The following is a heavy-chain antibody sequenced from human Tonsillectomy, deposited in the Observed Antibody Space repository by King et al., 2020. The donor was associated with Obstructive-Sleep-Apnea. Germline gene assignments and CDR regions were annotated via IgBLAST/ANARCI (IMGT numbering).Heavy chain of an antibody. CDR3: TSDKRAVAAICFVRYYGMDV. CDR1: GFIFGDCA. Sequence: VQLVESGGGLVQPGRSLRLSCTASGFIFGDCAMSWFRQAPGKGLEWVGFIRSKAFGGTTEYAASVEGRFTISRDDSKSIPYLEMNSPNTEDTALYYCTSDKRAVAAICFVRYYGMDVWGQGTTVTVSS. D-gene: IGHD6-19*01. V-gene: IGHV3-49*03. J-gene: IGHJ6*02. CDR2: IRSKAFGGTT.